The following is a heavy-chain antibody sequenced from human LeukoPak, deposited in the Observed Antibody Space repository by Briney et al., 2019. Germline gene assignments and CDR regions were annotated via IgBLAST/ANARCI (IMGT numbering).Heavy chain of an antibody. CDR2: ISYDGSDN. D-gene: IGHD2-15*01. CDR3: ARDRARAAECYFDY. J-gene: IGHJ4*02. Sequence: GGSVRLSCAASGFTFTRYPMHWVRQAPGKGLEWVAVISYDGSDNHYADFVKGRFTISRDNSKNALYLQMRSRSPKDTAVYYCARDRARAAECYFDYWGQGTLVTVSS. CDR1: GFTFTRYP. V-gene: IGHV3-30-3*01.